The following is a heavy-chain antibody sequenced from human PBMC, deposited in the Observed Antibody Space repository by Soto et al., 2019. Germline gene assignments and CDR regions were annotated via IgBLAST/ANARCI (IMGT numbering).Heavy chain of an antibody. CDR2: MNPNSGNT. CDR1: GYTFTSYD. CDR3: ARAGPWFGELSNYYYMDV. J-gene: IGHJ6*03. Sequence: ASVKVSCKASGYTFTSYDINWVRQATGQGLEWMGWMNPNSGNTGYAQKFQGRVTMTRNTSISTAYMELSSLRSEDTAVYYCARAGPWFGELSNYYYMDVWGKGTTVTVSS. V-gene: IGHV1-8*01. D-gene: IGHD3-10*01.